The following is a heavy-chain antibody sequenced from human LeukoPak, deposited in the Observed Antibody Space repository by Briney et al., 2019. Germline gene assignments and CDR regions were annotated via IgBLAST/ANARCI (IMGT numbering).Heavy chain of an antibody. Sequence: PSETLSLTCTVSGGSISSYYWSWIRQPSGKGLEWIGYIYYSGSTNYNPSLKSRVTISVDTSKNQFSLKLSSVTAADTAVYFCARVLKDSSGYYYVDAFDIWGQGTMVTVSS. CDR1: GGSISSYY. CDR2: IYYSGST. V-gene: IGHV4-59*01. CDR3: ARVLKDSSGYYYVDAFDI. J-gene: IGHJ3*02. D-gene: IGHD3-22*01.